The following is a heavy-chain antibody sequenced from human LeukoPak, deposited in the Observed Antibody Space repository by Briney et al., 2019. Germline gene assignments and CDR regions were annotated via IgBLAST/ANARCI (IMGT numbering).Heavy chain of an antibody. CDR3: ARGTYDKPDY. J-gene: IGHJ4*02. Sequence: ASVTVSCTASVYTFTGNHMHWVRQAPGQGLEWMGWINPKSGGTNYAQKFQGRVTMNRDTSISTGYMELSRLRPDDAAVYYCARGTYDKPDYWGQGTLVTVSS. CDR2: INPKSGGT. V-gene: IGHV1-2*02. CDR1: VYTFTGNH. D-gene: IGHD3-22*01.